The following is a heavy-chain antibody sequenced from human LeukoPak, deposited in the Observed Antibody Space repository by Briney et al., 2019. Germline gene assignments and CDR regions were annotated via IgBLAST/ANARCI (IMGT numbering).Heavy chain of an antibody. V-gene: IGHV3-7*03. J-gene: IGHJ3*01. D-gene: IGHD6-6*01. CDR2: INSDGSEG. CDR1: GFTFSGFW. CDR3: ARSSYSSSSSV. Sequence: GGSLRLSCAVSGFTFSGFWMSWSRQAPGKGLEWVASINSDGSEGYYADVVKGRFTIARDNAKNSLYLQINSLRAEDTAVYYCARSSYSSSSSVWGQGTMVTVSS.